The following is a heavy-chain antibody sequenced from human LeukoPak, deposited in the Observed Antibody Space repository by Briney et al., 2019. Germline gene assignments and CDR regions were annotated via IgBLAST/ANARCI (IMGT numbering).Heavy chain of an antibody. Sequence: PSETLSLTCTVSGGSISSYYWSWIRQPPGKGLEWIGYIYYSGSANYHPSLKSRVTISVNTSKNRFSLRPSSVTAADTAVYYCARVTGYMVEDYFDYWGQGTLVTVSS. D-gene: IGHD6-13*01. CDR2: IYYSGSA. J-gene: IGHJ4*02. CDR1: GGSISSYY. CDR3: ARVTGYMVEDYFDY. V-gene: IGHV4-59*01.